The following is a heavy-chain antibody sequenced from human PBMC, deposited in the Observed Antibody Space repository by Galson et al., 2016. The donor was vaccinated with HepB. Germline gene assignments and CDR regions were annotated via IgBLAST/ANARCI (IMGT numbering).Heavy chain of an antibody. J-gene: IGHJ6*03. V-gene: IGHV4-34*01. CDR1: GETLSGFY. CDR2: ITHSGST. Sequence: ETLSLTCGVTGETLSGFYWSWLRQSPGKGLEWIGEITHSGSTKYNPSLMSRVTISLDTSTTQFSLKLTSVTAADTAVYYCARGAFWDMYSHYYMDVWGKGTAVTVSS. D-gene: IGHD2-15*01. CDR3: ARGAFWDMYSHYYMDV.